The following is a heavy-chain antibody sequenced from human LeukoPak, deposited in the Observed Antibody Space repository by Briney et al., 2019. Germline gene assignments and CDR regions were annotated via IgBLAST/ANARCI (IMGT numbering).Heavy chain of an antibody. D-gene: IGHD3-22*01. CDR2: ISWNSGSI. J-gene: IGHJ4*02. CDR3: AKDNYYDSSGYYHY. CDR1: GFTFSSYE. Sequence: LPGGSLRLSCAASGFTFSSYEMNWVRQAPGKGLEWVSGISWNSGSIGYADSVKGRFTISRDNAKNSLYLQMNSLRAEDTALYYCAKDNYYDSSGYYHYWGQGTLVTVSS. V-gene: IGHV3-9*01.